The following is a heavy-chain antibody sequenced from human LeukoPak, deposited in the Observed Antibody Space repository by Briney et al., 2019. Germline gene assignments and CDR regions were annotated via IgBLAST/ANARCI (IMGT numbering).Heavy chain of an antibody. CDR3: ARGGTTGYYYMDV. CDR2: IYYSGST. Sequence: PSETLSLTCTVPGGSISSYYWSWIRQPPGKGLEWIGYIYYSGSTNYNPSLKSRVTISVDTSKNQFSLKLSSVTAADTAVYYCARGGTTGYYYMDVWGKGTTVTVSS. J-gene: IGHJ6*03. D-gene: IGHD1-1*01. CDR1: GGSISSYY. V-gene: IGHV4-59*12.